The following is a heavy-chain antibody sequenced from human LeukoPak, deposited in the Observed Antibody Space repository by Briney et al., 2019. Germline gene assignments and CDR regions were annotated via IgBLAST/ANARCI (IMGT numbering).Heavy chain of an antibody. CDR2: VRPEGTTT. D-gene: IGHD3-9*01. Sequence: GSLRLSCAASGFTFSTYWMHWVRQAPGKGLVWVARVRPEGTTTAYADSVKGRFTISRDNAKNTLFLQMNSLSAEDTAVYYCARDLDWILFDYWGQGTLVTVSS. V-gene: IGHV3-74*03. J-gene: IGHJ4*02. CDR3: ARDLDWILFDY. CDR1: GFTFSTYW.